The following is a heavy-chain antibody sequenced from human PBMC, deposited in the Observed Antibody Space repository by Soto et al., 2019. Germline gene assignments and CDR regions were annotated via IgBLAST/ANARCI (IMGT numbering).Heavy chain of an antibody. V-gene: IGHV3-73*02. Sequence: EVQLVESGGGLVQPGGSLKLSCATSGFTFSGSAMHWVRQASGKGLEWVGRIRGKPKNHATAYPESVKGRFTISRDDSKNTAYLQMNNLKTEXTXVXXXXXQXXXXXXXXFDYWGRGTLVTVSS. CDR3: XXQXXXXXXXXFDY. CDR1: GFTFSGSA. CDR2: IRGKPKNHAT. J-gene: IGHJ4*02.